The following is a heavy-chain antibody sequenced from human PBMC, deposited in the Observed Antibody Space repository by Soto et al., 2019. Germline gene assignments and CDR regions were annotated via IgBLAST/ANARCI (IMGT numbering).Heavy chain of an antibody. Sequence: GGSLRLSCAASGFTFSDSYMSWIRQGPGKGLEWISYITFSGNTVYYADSLKGRFTISRDNAKNSLYLQMNRLRAEDTAVYYCAKGDNYYDSSGYRYYFDYWGQGTLVTVSS. J-gene: IGHJ4*02. V-gene: IGHV3-11*01. D-gene: IGHD3-22*01. CDR3: AKGDNYYDSSGYRYYFDY. CDR1: GFTFSDSY. CDR2: ITFSGNTV.